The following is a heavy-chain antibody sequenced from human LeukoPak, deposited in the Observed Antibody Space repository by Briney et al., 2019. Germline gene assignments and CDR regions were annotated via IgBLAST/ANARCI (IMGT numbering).Heavy chain of an antibody. J-gene: IGHJ4*02. D-gene: IGHD3-3*01. CDR1: GFTFSDYY. Sequence: GGSLRLSCAASGFTFSDYYMSWIRQAPGKGLEWGSDISSSGSTIYYADSVKGRFTISRDNAKNSLYLQMNSLRAEDTAVYYCAREGYYDFWSGPPSPYYFEYWGQGTLVTVSS. CDR3: AREGYYDFWSGPPSPYYFEY. V-gene: IGHV3-11*01. CDR2: ISSSGSTI.